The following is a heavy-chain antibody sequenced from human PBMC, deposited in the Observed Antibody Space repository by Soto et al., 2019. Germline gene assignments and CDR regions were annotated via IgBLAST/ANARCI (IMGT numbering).Heavy chain of an antibody. V-gene: IGHV3-23*01. CDR1: GFSFSYYA. Sequence: GGSLRLSFAASGFSFSYYAMSWVRQAPGKGLEWVSVISESGGSTHYADSVRGRFTVSRDNSKNSLSLRMNSLRDEDTAVYFCXKRSPYSSGWYSPIFDYWGQGALVTVSS. CDR3: XKRSPYSSGWYSPIFDY. D-gene: IGHD6-13*01. J-gene: IGHJ4*02. CDR2: ISESGGST.